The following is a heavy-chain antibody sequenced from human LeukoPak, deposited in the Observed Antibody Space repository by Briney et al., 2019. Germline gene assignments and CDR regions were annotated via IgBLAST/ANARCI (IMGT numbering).Heavy chain of an antibody. CDR1: GDSVSSNSAA. CDR3: ARDEWYYDYVWGSYRFSYFDY. D-gene: IGHD3-16*02. CDR2: TYYRSKWYN. V-gene: IGHV6-1*01. J-gene: IGHJ4*02. Sequence: SQTLSLTCAISGDSVSSNSAAWNWIRQSPSRGLEWLGRTYYRSKWYNDYAVSVKSRITINPDTSKNQFSLQLNSVTSEDTAVYYCARDEWYYDYVWGSYRFSYFDYWGQGTLVTVSS.